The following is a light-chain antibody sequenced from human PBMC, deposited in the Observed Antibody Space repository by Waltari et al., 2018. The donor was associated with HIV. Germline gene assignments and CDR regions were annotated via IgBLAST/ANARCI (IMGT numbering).Light chain of an antibody. Sequence: DIVMTQSPDSLAVSLGERATIKCKYSQNVFYSSNNKNYLSWYQHKPGQPPKLIIYWASSRQSGVPDRFSGSGSGTDFTLTISSLQAEDVAVYFCQQTYTIPPTFGGGTKVEIK. CDR1: QNVFYSSNNKNY. CDR2: WAS. CDR3: QQTYTIPPT. J-gene: IGKJ4*01. V-gene: IGKV4-1*01.